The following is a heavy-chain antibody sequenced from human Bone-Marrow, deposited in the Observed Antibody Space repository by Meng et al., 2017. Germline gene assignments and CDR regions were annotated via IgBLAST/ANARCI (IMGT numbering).Heavy chain of an antibody. V-gene: IGHV4-39*07. CDR3: ASRPYGDYYFDY. J-gene: IGHJ4*02. CDR1: GGPISSSSYY. Sequence: GPLRPSCTVSGGPISSSSYYWGWIRQPPGKGLEWIGSIYYSGSTYYNPSLKSRVTISVDTSKNQFSLKLSSVTAADTAVYYCASRPYGDYYFDYWGQGTLVTVSS. D-gene: IGHD4-17*01. CDR2: IYYSGST.